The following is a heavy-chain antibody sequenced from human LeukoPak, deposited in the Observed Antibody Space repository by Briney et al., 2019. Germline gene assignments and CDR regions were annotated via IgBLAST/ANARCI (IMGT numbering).Heavy chain of an antibody. CDR1: GYTFTTYD. D-gene: IGHD2-2*01. J-gene: IGHJ3*02. Sequence: ASVKVSCKASGYTFTTYDITWVRQAPGQGLEWMGWISAYNGSTNYAQKFQGRVTMTTDTSTTTAYMDLRSLRSDDTAVYYCARDVASWPNAFDIWGQGTMVTVSS. CDR2: ISAYNGST. V-gene: IGHV1-18*01. CDR3: ARDVASWPNAFDI.